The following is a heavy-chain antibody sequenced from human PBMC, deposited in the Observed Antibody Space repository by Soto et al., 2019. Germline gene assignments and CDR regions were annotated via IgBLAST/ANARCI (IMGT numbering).Heavy chain of an antibody. V-gene: IGHV4-30-2*01. J-gene: IGHJ5*02. Sequence: PSETLSLTCAVSGGSISSGGYSWSWIRQPPGKGLEWIGYIYHSGSTYYNPSLKSRVTISVDRSKNQFSLKLSSVTAADTAVYYCARASGHGIDPWGQGTLVTVSS. CDR2: IYHSGST. CDR3: ARASGHGIDP. CDR1: GGSISSGGYS. D-gene: IGHD3-3*01.